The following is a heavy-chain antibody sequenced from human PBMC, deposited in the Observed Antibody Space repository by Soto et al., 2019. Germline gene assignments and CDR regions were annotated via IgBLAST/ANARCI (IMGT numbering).Heavy chain of an antibody. CDR2: ISGSGINT. J-gene: IGHJ4*02. Sequence: VQVLESGGGLVQPGGSLRLSCAASGFTFSSYAMSWVRQAPGRGLEWVSSISGSGINTYYADFVKGRFTISRDIFKNTLYLQMGSLRAEDTAVYYCAKKELGYGSGTDYFDSWGQGTLVTVSS. V-gene: IGHV3-23*01. CDR3: AKKELGYGSGTDYFDS. D-gene: IGHD3-10*01. CDR1: GFTFSSYA.